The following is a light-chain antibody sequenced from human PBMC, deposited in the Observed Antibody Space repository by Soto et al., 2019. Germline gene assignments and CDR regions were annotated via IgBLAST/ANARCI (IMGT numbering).Light chain of an antibody. CDR1: SSDVGGYDY. J-gene: IGLJ1*01. CDR2: DVT. Sequence: QYALTQPASVSGSPGQSITISCTGASSDVGGYDYVSWYQQHPGKAPKLMIYDVTTRPSGVSNRFSGSKSGNTASLTISGLQAEDEADYYCCSYTTSSTPYVFGTGTKVTVL. V-gene: IGLV2-14*01. CDR3: CSYTTSSTPYV.